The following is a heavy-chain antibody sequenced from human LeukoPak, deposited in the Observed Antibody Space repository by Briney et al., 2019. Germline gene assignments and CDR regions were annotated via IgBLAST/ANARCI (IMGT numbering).Heavy chain of an antibody. Sequence: PSETLPLTCAVYGGSFSGYYWSWIRQPPGKGLEWIGEINHSGSTNYNPSLKSRVTISVDTSKNQFSLKLSSVTAADTAVYYCARLAGYYKPFDYWGQGTLVTVSS. CDR2: INHSGST. V-gene: IGHV4-34*01. CDR1: GGSFSGYY. D-gene: IGHD3-9*01. J-gene: IGHJ4*02. CDR3: ARLAGYYKPFDY.